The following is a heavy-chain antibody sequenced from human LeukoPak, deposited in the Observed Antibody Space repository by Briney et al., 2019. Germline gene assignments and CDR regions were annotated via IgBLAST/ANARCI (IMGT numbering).Heavy chain of an antibody. J-gene: IGHJ4*02. Sequence: SETLSLTCAVYGGSFSGYYWSWIRQPPGKGLEWIGEINHSGSTNYNPSLKSRVTISVDTSKNQFSLKLSSVTAADTAVYYCARAGPITMIVVVAPYYFDYWGQGTLVTVSS. V-gene: IGHV4-34*01. CDR3: ARAGPITMIVVVAPYYFDY. CDR1: GGSFSGYY. D-gene: IGHD3-22*01. CDR2: INHSGST.